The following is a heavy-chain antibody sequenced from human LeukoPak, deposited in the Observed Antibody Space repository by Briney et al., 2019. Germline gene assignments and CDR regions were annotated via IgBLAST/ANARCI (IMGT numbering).Heavy chain of an antibody. J-gene: IGHJ5*02. CDR1: GGSISSSSYC. CDR2: IYYSGST. Sequence: NPSETLSLTCTVSGGSISSSSYCWGWIRQPPGKGLEWIGSIYYSGSTYYNPSLKSRVTISVDTSKNQFSLKLSSVTAADTAVYYCARQDRSVTMIVSFWFDPWGQGTLVTVSS. D-gene: IGHD3-22*01. CDR3: ARQDRSVTMIVSFWFDP. V-gene: IGHV4-39*01.